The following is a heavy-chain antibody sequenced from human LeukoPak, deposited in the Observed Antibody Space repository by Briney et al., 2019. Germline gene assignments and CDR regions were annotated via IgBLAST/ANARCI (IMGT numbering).Heavy chain of an antibody. CDR3: AKVDVRGFMYGFDS. D-gene: IGHD5-18*01. CDR2: VSPSDSTP. V-gene: IGHV3-23*01. Sequence: GGSLRLSCAASGFTFSRYAMSWVRQAPGKGLEWVSGVSPSDSTPYYAGSVKGRFTISKDNSKNTLYLQINSLSAEDTAVYYCAKVDVRGFMYGFDSWGQGTLVTVSS. CDR1: GFTFSRYA. J-gene: IGHJ4*02.